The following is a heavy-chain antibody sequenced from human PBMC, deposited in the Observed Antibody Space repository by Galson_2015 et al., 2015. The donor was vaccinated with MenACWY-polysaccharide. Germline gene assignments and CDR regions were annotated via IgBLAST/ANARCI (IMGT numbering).Heavy chain of an antibody. D-gene: IGHD3-10*01. Sequence: ETLSLTCTVSGGSISSNSHYWGWIRQPPGKGLEWIGSIYYGGTTYYNPSLRSRVTISVDTSKNQFSLKLSSVTAADTAVYYCARLSTGSGSYLYYGLDVWGQGTTVTVSS. CDR3: ARLSTGSGSYLYYGLDV. V-gene: IGHV4-39*01. J-gene: IGHJ6*02. CDR1: GGSISSNSHY. CDR2: IYYGGTT.